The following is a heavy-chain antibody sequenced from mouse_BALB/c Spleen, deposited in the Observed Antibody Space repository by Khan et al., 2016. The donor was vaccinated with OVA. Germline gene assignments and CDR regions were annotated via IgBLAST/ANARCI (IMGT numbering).Heavy chain of an antibody. CDR1: GYTFTEYT. J-gene: IGHJ2*01. V-gene: IGHV1-18*01. D-gene: IGHD1-1*01. CDR2: INPNNGYT. Sequence: EVQLQESGPELVKPGASVKISCKTSGYTFTEYTMHWVKQSHGKSLEWIGSINPNNGYTTYTQKFKGKATLTVDKSSSTAYMELRSLTSEDSAVNYFASGSYGGSSYGYFDYWGQGTTLTVSS. CDR3: ASGSYGGSSYGYFDY.